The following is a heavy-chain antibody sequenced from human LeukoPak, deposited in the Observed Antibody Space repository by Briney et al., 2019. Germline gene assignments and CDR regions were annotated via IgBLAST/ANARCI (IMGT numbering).Heavy chain of an antibody. V-gene: IGHV3-73*01. J-gene: IGHJ3*02. CDR3: TSLTTVTSYGDAFDI. Sequence: TGGSLRLSCAASGFTFSGSAMHWVRQAFGEGLEWVGRIRSKANSYATAYAASVKGRFTISRDDSKNTAYLQMNSLKTEDTAVYYCTSLTTVTSYGDAFDIWGQGTMVTVSS. CDR1: GFTFSGSA. CDR2: IRSKANSYAT. D-gene: IGHD4-17*01.